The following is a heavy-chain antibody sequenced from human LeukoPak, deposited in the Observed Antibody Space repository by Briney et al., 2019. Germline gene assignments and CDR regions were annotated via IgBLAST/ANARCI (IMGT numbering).Heavy chain of an antibody. J-gene: IGHJ5*02. CDR1: GYTFTSYA. CDR2: IHAGTGNT. D-gene: IGHD1-1*01. Sequence: GASVKDSCKASGYTFTSYAIHWVRQAPGQRLEWMGWIHAGTGNTKYSQKFQGRVTITRDTSANTVYMELSRLRPEDTAVYYCARDITIGTTRFDPWGQGTLVTVSP. V-gene: IGHV1-3*01. CDR3: ARDITIGTTRFDP.